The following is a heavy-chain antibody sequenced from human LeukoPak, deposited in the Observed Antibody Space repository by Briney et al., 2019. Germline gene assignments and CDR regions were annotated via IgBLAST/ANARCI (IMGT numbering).Heavy chain of an antibody. CDR1: GGSISAYY. Sequence: SETLSLTCTVSGGSISAYYWSWIRQPPGKGLEWIGYISYSGITNYSPSLKSRVTISVDTSKNQFSLRLTSVTAADTAVYYCAREIGAAGVWGQGTLVTVSS. D-gene: IGHD6-13*01. CDR3: AREIGAAGV. V-gene: IGHV4-59*01. J-gene: IGHJ4*02. CDR2: ISYSGIT.